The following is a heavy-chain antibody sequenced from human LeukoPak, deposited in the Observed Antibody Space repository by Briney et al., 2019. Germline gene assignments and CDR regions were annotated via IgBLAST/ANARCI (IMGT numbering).Heavy chain of an antibody. V-gene: IGHV4-38-2*02. CDR1: GYSISGGYY. CDR3: ARSRGGYGDYGSWFDP. J-gene: IGHJ5*02. Sequence: SETLSLTCTVSGYSISGGYYWGWIRQPPGKGLEWIGSIYHSGSTYYNPSLKSRVTISVDTSENQFSLTLNSVTAADTAVYYCARSRGGYGDYGSWFDPWGQGILVTVSS. CDR2: IYHSGST. D-gene: IGHD3-16*01.